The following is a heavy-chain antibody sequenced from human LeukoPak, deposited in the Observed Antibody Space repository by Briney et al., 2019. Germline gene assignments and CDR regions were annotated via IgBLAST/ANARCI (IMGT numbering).Heavy chain of an antibody. J-gene: IGHJ6*02. CDR1: GFSLRTSGMC. CDR3: ARTHRYGPAGYYGMDV. Sequence: SGPALVKPTQTLTLTCTFSGFSLRTSGMCVSWIRQPPGKALEWLARIDWDDDKYYSTSLKTRLTISKDTSKNQVVLTMTNMDPVDTATYYCARTHRYGPAGYYGMDVWGQGTTVTVSS. CDR2: IDWDDDK. D-gene: IGHD5-18*01. V-gene: IGHV2-70*11.